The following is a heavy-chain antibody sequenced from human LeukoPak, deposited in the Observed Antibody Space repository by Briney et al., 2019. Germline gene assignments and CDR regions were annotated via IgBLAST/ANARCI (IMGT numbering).Heavy chain of an antibody. CDR1: GFTFSSYS. CDR2: ISSSSSYI. CDR3: AREDDPIVYFQH. Sequence: GGSLRLSCAASGFTFSSYSMNWVRQAPGKGLEWVSSISSSSSYIYYADSEKGRFTISRDNAKNSLYLKMNRLRDEDTAVYYCAREDDPIVYFQHWGQGTLVTVSS. D-gene: IGHD3-16*02. V-gene: IGHV3-21*01. J-gene: IGHJ1*01.